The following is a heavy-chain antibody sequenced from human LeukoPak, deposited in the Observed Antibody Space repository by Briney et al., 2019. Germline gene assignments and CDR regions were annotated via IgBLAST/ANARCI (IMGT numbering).Heavy chain of an antibody. J-gene: IGHJ5*02. CDR3: ARDNSVGDIAWWFDP. Sequence: ASVKVSCKASGYGFTSHYMHWVRQAPGQGLEWMRLINPSGSSTLYAQKFQGRVTMTRDMSTTTDYMELSSLRPEDTAVYYCARDNSVGDIAWWFDPWGQGTLVTVSS. CDR1: GYGFTSHY. V-gene: IGHV1-46*01. D-gene: IGHD3-16*02. CDR2: INPSGSST.